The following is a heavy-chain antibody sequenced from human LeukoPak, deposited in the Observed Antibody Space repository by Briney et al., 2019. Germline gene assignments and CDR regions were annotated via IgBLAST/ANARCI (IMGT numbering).Heavy chain of an antibody. J-gene: IGHJ3*02. Sequence: GGSLRLSCAASGFTFSSYWMSWVRQAPGKGLEWVANIKQDGSEKYYVDSVKGRFTISRDNAKNSLYLQMNSLRAEDTAVYYCARNLKQWLVQRGAFDIWGQGTMVTVSS. D-gene: IGHD6-19*01. CDR1: GFTFSSYW. CDR2: IKQDGSEK. V-gene: IGHV3-7*01. CDR3: ARNLKQWLVQRGAFDI.